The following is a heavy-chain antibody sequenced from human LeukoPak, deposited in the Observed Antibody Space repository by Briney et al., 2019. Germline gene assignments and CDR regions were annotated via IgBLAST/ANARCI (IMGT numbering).Heavy chain of an antibody. J-gene: IGHJ4*02. Sequence: GGSLRLSCAASGFTFSSYSMNWVRQAPGKGLEWVSYISSGSSTIYYADSVKGRFALSRDNAKNSLYLQMNSLRDEDTAVYYCAGELVGGSDYWGQGTLVTVSS. CDR1: GFTFSSYS. CDR3: AGELVGGSDY. CDR2: ISSGSSTI. V-gene: IGHV3-48*02. D-gene: IGHD1-26*01.